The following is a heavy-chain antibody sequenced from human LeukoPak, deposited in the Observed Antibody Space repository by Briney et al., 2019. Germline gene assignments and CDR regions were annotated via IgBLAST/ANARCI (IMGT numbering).Heavy chain of an antibody. J-gene: IGHJ4*02. CDR1: SGSLSGYY. Sequence: SETVSLTCAVSSGSLSGYYWSWIRQPPGRGLEWIGEINRSGSANYNPSLRSRVTVSVDTSKSQFSLKLSSVTAADTAVYYCARAHYGTASPAGGLWGQGTLVTVSS. D-gene: IGHD1-1*01. CDR3: ARAHYGTASPAGGL. CDR2: INRSGSA. V-gene: IGHV4-34*01.